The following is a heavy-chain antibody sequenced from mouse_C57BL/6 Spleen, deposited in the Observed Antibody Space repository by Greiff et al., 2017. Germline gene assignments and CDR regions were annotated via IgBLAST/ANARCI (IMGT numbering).Heavy chain of an antibody. CDR1: GYTFTDYY. J-gene: IGHJ2*01. D-gene: IGHD2-5*01. CDR2: IGPGSGST. Sequence: QVHVKQSGAELVKPGASVKISCKASGYTFTDYYINWVKQRPGQGLEWIGKIGPGSGSTYYNEKFKGKATITADTSSNTAYLQLSSLTSEDTAVYYCARNSNYDYFDYWGQGTTLTVSS. V-gene: IGHV1-77*01. CDR3: ARNSNYDYFDY.